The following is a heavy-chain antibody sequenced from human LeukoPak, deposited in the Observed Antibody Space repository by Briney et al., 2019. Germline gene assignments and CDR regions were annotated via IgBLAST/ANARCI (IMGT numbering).Heavy chain of an antibody. CDR2: ISGSGGST. D-gene: IGHD3-22*01. Sequence: VGSLRLSCAASGFTFSSYAMSWVRQAPGKGLEWVSAISGSGGSTYYADSVKGRFTISRDNSKNTLYLQMNSLRAEDTAVYFCAKDRPNYYGSDGHYYRRDGDYWGQGTLVAVSS. CDR1: GFTFSSYA. J-gene: IGHJ4*02. V-gene: IGHV3-23*01. CDR3: AKDRPNYYGSDGHYYRRDGDY.